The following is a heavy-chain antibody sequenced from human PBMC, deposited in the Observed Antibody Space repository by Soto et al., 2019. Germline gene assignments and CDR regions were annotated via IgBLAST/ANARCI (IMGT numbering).Heavy chain of an antibody. CDR3: ARQAYSSNPSDY. CDR1: GYSFTSYW. D-gene: IGHD6-13*01. CDR2: IDPSDSYT. V-gene: IGHV5-10-1*01. J-gene: IGHJ4*02. Sequence: GESLKISCKGSGYSFTSYWISWVRQMPGKGLEWMGRIDPSDSYTNYSPSFQGHVTISADKSISTAYLQWSSLKASDTAMYYCARQAYSSNPSDYWGQGTLVTVPS.